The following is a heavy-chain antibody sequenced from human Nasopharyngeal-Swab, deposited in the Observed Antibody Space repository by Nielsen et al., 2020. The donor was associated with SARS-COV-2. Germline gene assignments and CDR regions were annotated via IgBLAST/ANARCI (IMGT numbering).Heavy chain of an antibody. D-gene: IGHD2-2*02. J-gene: IGHJ4*02. CDR1: GFTFSRYG. CDR2: TSYQGSNT. Sequence: GRSLRLSCVASGFTFSRYGMHWVRQAPGKGLEWVAITSYQGSNTYYADSVKGRFTISRGNSKNTLYLQMNSLRAEDTAMYYCAKTSYEVLYQGLVDYWGQGTLVTVSS. V-gene: IGHV3-30*18. CDR3: AKTSYEVLYQGLVDY.